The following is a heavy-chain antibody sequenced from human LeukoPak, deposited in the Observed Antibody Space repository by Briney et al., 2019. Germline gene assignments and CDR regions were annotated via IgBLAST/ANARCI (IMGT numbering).Heavy chain of an antibody. Sequence: GGSLRLSCTVSGFTVSSNSMSWVRQAPGKGLEWVSFIYSGDTHHSDSVKGRFTISRDHSKNTLYLQMNSLRAEDTAVYYCARRAGAYSHPYDYWGQGTLVTVSS. CDR1: GFTVSSNS. V-gene: IGHV3-53*01. D-gene: IGHD4/OR15-4a*01. CDR2: IYSGDT. CDR3: ARRAGAYSHPYDY. J-gene: IGHJ4*02.